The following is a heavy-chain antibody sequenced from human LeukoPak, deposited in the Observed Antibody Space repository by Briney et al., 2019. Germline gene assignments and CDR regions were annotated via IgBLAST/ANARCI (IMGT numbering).Heavy chain of an antibody. CDR3: AREAQLGGYCSGGSCYSSAFDI. CDR2: INPNTGGT. V-gene: IGHV1-2*02. CDR1: GYTFTGYY. J-gene: IGHJ3*02. D-gene: IGHD2-15*01. Sequence: ASVKVSCKASGYTFTGYYMHWVRQAPGQGLEWLGWINPNTGGTNYAQKFQGRVTMTRDTSISTAYMELSRLRSDDTAVYYCAREAQLGGYCSGGSCYSSAFDIWGQGTMVTVSS.